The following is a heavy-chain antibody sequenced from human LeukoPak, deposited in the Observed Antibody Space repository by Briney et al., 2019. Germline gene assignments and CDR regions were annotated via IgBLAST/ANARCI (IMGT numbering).Heavy chain of an antibody. J-gene: IGHJ5*02. Sequence: SETQSLTCAVYGGSFSGYYWSWIRQPPGKGLEWIGEINHSGSTNYNPSLKSRVTISVDTSKNQFSLKLSSVTAADTAVYYCARGQPTIFGVVIKGHWFDPWGQGTLVTVSS. CDR3: ARGQPTIFGVVIKGHWFDP. D-gene: IGHD3-3*01. CDR1: GGSFSGYY. V-gene: IGHV4-34*01. CDR2: INHSGST.